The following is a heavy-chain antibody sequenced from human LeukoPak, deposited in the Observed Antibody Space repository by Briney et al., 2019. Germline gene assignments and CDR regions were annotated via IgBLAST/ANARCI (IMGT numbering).Heavy chain of an antibody. J-gene: IGHJ6*03. V-gene: IGHV1-69*05. CDR3: ARVDRYHFYLDV. CDR2: IIPIFGTP. Sequence: SVKVSCKASGYTFTSYGISWVRQAPGQGLEWMGGIIPIFGTPNYAQKFQGRVKVTTDDATGTAYMELSSLMSEDTAIYYCARVDRYHFYLDVWGKGTPVTVSS. CDR1: GYTFTSYG.